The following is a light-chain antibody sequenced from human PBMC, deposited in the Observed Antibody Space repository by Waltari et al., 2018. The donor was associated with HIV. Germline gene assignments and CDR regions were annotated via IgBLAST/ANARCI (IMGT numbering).Light chain of an antibody. Sequence: SSELTHDPAVSVALGQTVRITCQGDSLRSYYASWYQQKPGQAPVLVIYGKNNRPSGSPNRFSGSYSGNTASLTITGDQAEDEADYYCDSRDSSGNHLVFGRGTKLTVL. J-gene: IGLJ2*01. V-gene: IGLV3-19*01. CDR1: SLRSYY. CDR2: GKN. CDR3: DSRDSSGNHLV.